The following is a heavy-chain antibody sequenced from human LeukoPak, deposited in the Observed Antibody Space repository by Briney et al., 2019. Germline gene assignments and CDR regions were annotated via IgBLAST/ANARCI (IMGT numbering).Heavy chain of an antibody. D-gene: IGHD2-2*03. CDR3: ARLDIVVVPAALDAFDI. Sequence: PGGSLRLSCAASGFTFSSYWMSWVRQAPGMGLEWVANIKQDGSEKYYVDSVKGRFTISRDNAKNSLYLQMNSLRAEDTAVYYCARLDIVVVPAALDAFDIWGQGTMVTVSS. V-gene: IGHV3-7*01. CDR2: IKQDGSEK. CDR1: GFTFSSYW. J-gene: IGHJ3*02.